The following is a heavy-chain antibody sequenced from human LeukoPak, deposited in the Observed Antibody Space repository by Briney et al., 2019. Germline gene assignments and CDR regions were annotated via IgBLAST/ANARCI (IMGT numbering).Heavy chain of an antibody. CDR1: GYTFTDYY. CDR3: ARDNDWGPDF. Sequence: ASVKVSCKASGYTFTDYYMHWVRQAPGQGLEWMAWIHPNSGVTNYAQKFQGRVTMTRDTSISTVYMELSRLTSDDTATYYCARDNDWGPDFWGQGTLVTVSS. CDR2: IHPNSGVT. V-gene: IGHV1-2*02. J-gene: IGHJ4*02. D-gene: IGHD3-9*01.